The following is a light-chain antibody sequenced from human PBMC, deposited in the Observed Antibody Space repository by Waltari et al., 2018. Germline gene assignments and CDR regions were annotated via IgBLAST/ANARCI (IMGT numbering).Light chain of an antibody. CDR3: QQSYSTPGYT. J-gene: IGKJ2*01. V-gene: IGKV1-39*01. Sequence: IQMTQSPSSLSASVGDRVTITCRASQSISSYLNWYQQKPGKAPKLLIYAASSLQSGFPSRFSGSGSGTDFTLTISSLQPEDFATYYCQQSYSTPGYTFGQGTKLEIK. CDR2: AAS. CDR1: QSISSY.